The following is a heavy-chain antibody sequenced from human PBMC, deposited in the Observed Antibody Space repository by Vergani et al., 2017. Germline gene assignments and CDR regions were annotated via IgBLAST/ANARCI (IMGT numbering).Heavy chain of an antibody. V-gene: IGHV4-31*02. CDR2: IYYSGST. J-gene: IGHJ4*02. D-gene: IGHD6-6*01. CDR3: ARGGSSSGGVDY. CDR1: GFTFSDYY. Sequence: QVQLVESGGGLVKPGGSLRLSCAASGFTFSDYYMSWIRQAPGKGLEWIGYIYYSGSTYYNPSLKSRVTISVDTSKNQFSLKLSSVTAADTAVYYCARGGSSSGGVDYWGQGTLVTVSS.